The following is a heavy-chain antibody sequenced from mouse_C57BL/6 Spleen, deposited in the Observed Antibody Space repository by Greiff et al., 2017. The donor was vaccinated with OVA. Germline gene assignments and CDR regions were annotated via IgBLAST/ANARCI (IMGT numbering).Heavy chain of an antibody. J-gene: IGHJ1*03. D-gene: IGHD1-1*02. CDR1: GYSFTGYF. V-gene: IGHV1-20*01. CDR2: IHPYNGDT. Sequence: VQLQPSGPELVKPGDSVTISCKASGYSFTGYFMNWVMQSHGKSLEWIGRIHPYNGDTFYNQKFKGKATLTVDKSSSTAHMELRSLTSEDSAVYYCARDGSHWYFEVWGTGTTVTVAS. CDR3: ARDGSHWYFEV.